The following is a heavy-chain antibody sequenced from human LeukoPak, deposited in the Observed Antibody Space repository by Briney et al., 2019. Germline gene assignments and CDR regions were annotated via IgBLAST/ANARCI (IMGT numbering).Heavy chain of an antibody. CDR2: IYPGDSDT. J-gene: IGHJ4*02. CDR3: ARDSDYYDSSGHYFDY. Sequence: GESLQISCKGSGYSFTSYWIGWVRQMPGKGLEWMGIIYPGDSDTRYSPSFQGQVTISADKSISTAYLQWSSLKASDTAMYYCARDSDYYDSSGHYFDYWGQGTLVTVSS. CDR1: GYSFTSYW. V-gene: IGHV5-51*01. D-gene: IGHD3-22*01.